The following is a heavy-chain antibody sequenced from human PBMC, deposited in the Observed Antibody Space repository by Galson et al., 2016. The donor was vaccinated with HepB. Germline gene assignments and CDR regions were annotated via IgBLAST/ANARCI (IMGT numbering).Heavy chain of an antibody. CDR2: ISGGGESI. CDR3: ARDETGDYYYGMDV. CDR1: GFTFNDYY. Sequence: SLRLSCAASGFTFNDYYINWIRQAPGKGLEWVSYISGGGESISYADSVKGRFTISRDNAKNSVYLQMNSLRAEDTAVYFCARDETGDYYYGMDVWGQGTLVTVSS. J-gene: IGHJ6*02. V-gene: IGHV3-11*01.